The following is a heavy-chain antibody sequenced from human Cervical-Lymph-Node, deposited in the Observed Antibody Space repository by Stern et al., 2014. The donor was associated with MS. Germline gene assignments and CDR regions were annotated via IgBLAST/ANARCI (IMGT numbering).Heavy chain of an antibody. J-gene: IGHJ4*02. CDR2: IGTAGDT. Sequence: EVQLVESGGGLVQPGGSLRLSCAASGFTFSSYDMHWVRQATGKGLEWVSAIGTAGDTYYPGSVKGRFTISRENAKNSLYLQMNSLRAGDTAVYYCATGRGLFEPFDYWGQGTLVTVSS. CDR1: GFTFSSYD. D-gene: IGHD3-10*01. CDR3: ATGRGLFEPFDY. V-gene: IGHV3-13*01.